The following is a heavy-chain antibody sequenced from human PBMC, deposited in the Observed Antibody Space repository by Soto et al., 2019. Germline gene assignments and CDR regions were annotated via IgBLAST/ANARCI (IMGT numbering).Heavy chain of an antibody. J-gene: IGHJ5*02. CDR3: AKQSRIAVADNNWFDP. V-gene: IGHV3-23*01. D-gene: IGHD6-19*01. CDR1: GFTFSSYA. CDR2: ISGSGDRT. Sequence: GGSLRLSCAASGFTFSSYAMSWVRQAPGKGLEWVSAISGSGDRTYYADSVKGRFTISRDNSKNTFYLQMNSLRVEDTAVYYCAKQSRIAVADNNWFDPWGQGTLVTVSS.